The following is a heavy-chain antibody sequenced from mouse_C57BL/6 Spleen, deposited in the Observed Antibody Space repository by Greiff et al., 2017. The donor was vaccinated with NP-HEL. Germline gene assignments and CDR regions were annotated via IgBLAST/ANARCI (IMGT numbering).Heavy chain of an antibody. Sequence: EVMLVESGGDLVKPGGSLKLSCAASGFTFSSYGMSWVRQTPDKRLEWVATISSGGSYTYYPDSVKGRFTISRDNAKNTLYLQMSSLKSEDTAMYYCARQGYGGSYGYIDVWGTGTTVTVSS. J-gene: IGHJ1*03. CDR3: ARQGYGGSYGYIDV. CDR2: ISSGGSYT. V-gene: IGHV5-6*01. D-gene: IGHD1-1*01. CDR1: GFTFSSYG.